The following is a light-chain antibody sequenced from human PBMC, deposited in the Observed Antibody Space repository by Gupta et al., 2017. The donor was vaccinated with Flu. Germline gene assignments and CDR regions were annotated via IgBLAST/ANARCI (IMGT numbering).Light chain of an antibody. Sequence: DIVMTQSPDSLAVSLGGRATINCKSSQSVLYRSNGKNYLAWYQQKPGQSPKLLIFWASTRDSGVPDRFSGSGSGTDFTLTINNLQAEDVAVYYCQQDSTSPRTFGQGTKVEIK. V-gene: IGKV4-1*01. J-gene: IGKJ1*01. CDR1: QSVLYRSNGKNY. CDR2: WAS. CDR3: QQDSTSPRT.